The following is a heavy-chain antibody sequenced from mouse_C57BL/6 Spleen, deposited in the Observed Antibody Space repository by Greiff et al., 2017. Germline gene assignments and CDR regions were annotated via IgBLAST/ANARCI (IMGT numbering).Heavy chain of an antibody. V-gene: IGHV1-80*01. D-gene: IGHD1-1*01. CDR1: GYAFSSYW. J-gene: IGHJ4*01. CDR2: IYPGDGDT. CDR3: ARWGTTVVATRIYYAMDY. Sequence: QVQLQQSGAELVKPGASVKISCKASGYAFSSYWMNWVKQRPGKGLEWIGQIYPGDGDTNYNQKFKGKSTLTVDKSSSTAYMQLSSLTSEDSAVYYCARWGTTVVATRIYYAMDYWGQGTSVTVSS.